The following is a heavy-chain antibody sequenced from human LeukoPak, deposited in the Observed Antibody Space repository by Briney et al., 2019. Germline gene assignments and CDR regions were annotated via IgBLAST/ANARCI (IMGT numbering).Heavy chain of an antibody. CDR1: GGSISSGGYY. D-gene: IGHD3-3*01. J-gene: IGHJ6*02. CDR3: ATARPFWSGNYYYGMDV. CDR2: IYYSGST. V-gene: IGHV4-31*03. Sequence: SETLSLTCTVSGGSISSGGYYWSWIRQHPGKGLEWIGYIYYSGSTYYYPSLKSRVTISVDTSKNQFSLKLSSVTAADTAVYYCATARPFWSGNYYYGMDVWGQGTTVTVSS.